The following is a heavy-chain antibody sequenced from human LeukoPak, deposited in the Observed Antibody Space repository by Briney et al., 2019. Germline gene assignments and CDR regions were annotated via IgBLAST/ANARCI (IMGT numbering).Heavy chain of an antibody. D-gene: IGHD2-15*01. Sequence: SQTLSLTCTVSGGSISSGSYYWSWIRQPAGKGLEWIGRIYTSGSTNYNPSLKSRVTISVDTSKNQFSLKLSSVTAADTAGYYCARSGGGIVVHPFDYWGQGTLVTVSS. CDR1: GGSISSGSYY. J-gene: IGHJ4*02. V-gene: IGHV4-61*02. CDR2: IYTSGST. CDR3: ARSGGGIVVHPFDY.